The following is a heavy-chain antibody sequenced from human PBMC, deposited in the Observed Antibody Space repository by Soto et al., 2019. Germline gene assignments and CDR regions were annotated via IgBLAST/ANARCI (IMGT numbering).Heavy chain of an antibody. D-gene: IGHD4-17*01. CDR1: GGPFNNHA. CDR2: VIPTLATA. J-gene: IGHJ3*02. CDR3: ARDYGENDGVAI. V-gene: IGHV1-69*06. Sequence: QVQLVQSGAEVKKPGSSVKVSCKTSGGPFNNHAINWVRQAPGQGLEWVGLVIPTLATADYAQKFQGRVTMTADKVTNTAYMELSSMRADDTDVYYCARDYGENDGVAICGEGTLGTVS.